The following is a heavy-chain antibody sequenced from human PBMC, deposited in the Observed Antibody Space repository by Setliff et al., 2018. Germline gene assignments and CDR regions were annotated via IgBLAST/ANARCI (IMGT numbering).Heavy chain of an antibody. V-gene: IGHV3-21*01. Sequence: PGGSLRLSCVTSGFTFSTYWMHWVRQAPGKGLEWVSSISSSSSYIYYADSVKGRFTISRDNAKNSLYLQMNSLRAEDTAVYYCAREWLQEAFDIRGQGTMVTVSS. CDR3: AREWLQEAFDI. J-gene: IGHJ3*02. CDR2: ISSSSSYI. D-gene: IGHD5-12*01. CDR1: GFTFSTYW.